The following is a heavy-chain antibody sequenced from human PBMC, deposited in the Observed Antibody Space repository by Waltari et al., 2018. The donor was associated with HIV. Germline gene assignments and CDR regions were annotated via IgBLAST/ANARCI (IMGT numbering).Heavy chain of an antibody. D-gene: IGHD3-9*01. CDR3: ARGVYYDILTGPIMGYFDY. CDR1: GGTFNNSA. CDR2: IIPIFNTR. J-gene: IGHJ4*02. Sequence: QVQLVQSGAEVKKPGSSVKVSCKASGGTFNNSAFIWVRQAPGQGLEWMGGIIPIFNTRNYAQKFQGRVTITADESTSTAYMELSSLRSEDTAVYYCARGVYYDILTGPIMGYFDYWGQGTLVTVSS. V-gene: IGHV1-69*01.